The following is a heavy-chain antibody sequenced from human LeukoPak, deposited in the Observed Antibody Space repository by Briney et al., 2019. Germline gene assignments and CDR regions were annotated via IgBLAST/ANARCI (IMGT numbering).Heavy chain of an antibody. Sequence: SETLSLTCAVSGGSLSGYYWTWIRQPPGKGLEWIGEINHSGSTNYNPSLKSRVTISVDTSKNQFSLKLSSVTAADTAVYYCARGVGRLLWFGKQYYFDYWGQGTLVTVSS. D-gene: IGHD3-10*01. CDR1: GGSLSGYY. CDR3: ARGVGRLLWFGKQYYFDY. J-gene: IGHJ4*02. CDR2: INHSGST. V-gene: IGHV4-34*01.